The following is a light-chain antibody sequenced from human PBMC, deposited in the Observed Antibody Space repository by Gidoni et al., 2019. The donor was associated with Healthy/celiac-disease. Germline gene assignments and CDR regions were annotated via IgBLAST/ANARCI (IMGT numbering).Light chain of an antibody. CDR2: GAS. CDR1: QSVSSN. Sequence: EIVMTQYPATLSVSPGERATLSCRASQSVSSNLAWYPQKPGQAPRLLIYGASTRATGIPARFSGSGSGTEFTLTISSLQSEDFAVYYCQQYNNWPPWTFGQGTKVEIK. J-gene: IGKJ1*01. CDR3: QQYNNWPPWT. V-gene: IGKV3-15*01.